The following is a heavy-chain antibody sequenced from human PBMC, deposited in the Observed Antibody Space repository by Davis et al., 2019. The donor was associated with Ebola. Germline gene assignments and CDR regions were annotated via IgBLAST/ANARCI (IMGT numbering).Heavy chain of an antibody. CDR1: GGSFSRSY. J-gene: IGHJ4*02. CDR3: ARNTIYDYDGSVYSSPYYFDF. Sequence: SETLSLTCTVSGGSFSRSYCRRVRQPPGKGLEWIANIYYSGSTQYNASLKSRVTISVDTSKNQFSLKLTSVTAADTAVYFCARNTIYDYDGSVYSSPYYFDFWGQGTLVTVSS. CDR2: IYYSGST. V-gene: IGHV4-39*01. D-gene: IGHD3-22*01.